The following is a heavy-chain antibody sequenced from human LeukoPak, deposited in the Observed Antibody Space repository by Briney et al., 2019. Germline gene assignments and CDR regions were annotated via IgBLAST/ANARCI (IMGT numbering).Heavy chain of an antibody. CDR2: INPNSGGT. V-gene: IGHV1-2*02. Sequence: ASVKVSCKASGYTFTGYYMHWVRQAPGQGLEWMGWINPNSGGTNYAQKFQGRATMTRDTSISTAYMELSRLRSDDTAVYYCARVVPAAKHYYYYYYMDVWGKGTTVTVSS. D-gene: IGHD2-2*01. J-gene: IGHJ6*03. CDR3: ARVVPAAKHYYYYYYMDV. CDR1: GYTFTGYY.